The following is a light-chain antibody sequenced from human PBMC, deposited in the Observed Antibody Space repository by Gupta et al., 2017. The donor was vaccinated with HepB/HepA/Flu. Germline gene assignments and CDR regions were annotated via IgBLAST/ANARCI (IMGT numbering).Light chain of an antibody. Sequence: EIVLTQSPGTLSLSPGERATLSCRASRSINSNFLAWYQQKPGQAPSLLIYGVSTRATGLPDRFSGSGSGTDFTLIISRLEPEDFAVYYCQQYGSPPRTFGQGTKVEIK. V-gene: IGKV3-20*01. J-gene: IGKJ1*01. CDR1: RSINSNF. CDR2: GVS. CDR3: QQYGSPPRT.